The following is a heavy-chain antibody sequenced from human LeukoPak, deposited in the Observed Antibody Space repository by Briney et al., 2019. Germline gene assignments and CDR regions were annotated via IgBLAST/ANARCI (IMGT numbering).Heavy chain of an antibody. J-gene: IGHJ4*02. D-gene: IGHD3-10*01. Sequence: GASVKVSCKASGYTFTAYYMHWVRRAPGQGLEWMGRINPNSGGTNFAQKFQGRVTMTRDTSISTAYMELSRLRSDDTAVYYCARASYNGSEIDSWGQGTLVTVSS. V-gene: IGHV1-2*06. CDR1: GYTFTAYY. CDR2: INPNSGGT. CDR3: ARASYNGSEIDS.